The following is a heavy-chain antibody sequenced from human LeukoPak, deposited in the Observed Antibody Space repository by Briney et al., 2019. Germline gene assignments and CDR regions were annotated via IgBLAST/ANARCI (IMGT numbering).Heavy chain of an antibody. CDR2: IPTSGIPV. Sequence: GGSLRLSCAASGFSFSRYYMSWVRQTPGKALEWISYIPTSGIPVHYADSVRGRFTASRDDAKNSLHLQMDSLRVEDTAVYYCTRAVGLGPGAHFDQWGQGTLVPVSS. CDR1: GFSFSRYY. J-gene: IGHJ4*02. D-gene: IGHD1-26*01. V-gene: IGHV3-11*01. CDR3: TRAVGLGPGAHFDQ.